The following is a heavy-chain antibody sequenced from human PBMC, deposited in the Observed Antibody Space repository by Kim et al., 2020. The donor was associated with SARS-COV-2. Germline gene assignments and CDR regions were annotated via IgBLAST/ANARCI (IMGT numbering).Heavy chain of an antibody. CDR2: IWYDGSNK. Sequence: GGSLRLSCAASGFTFSSYGMHWVRQAPGKGLEWVAVIWYDGSNKYYADSVKGRFTISRDNSKNTLYLQMNSLRAEDTAVYYCAKGRGSSSWLNDMYFYLWGRGTLVTVSS. V-gene: IGHV3-33*06. CDR3: AKGRGSSSWLNDMYFYL. D-gene: IGHD6-13*01. CDR1: GFTFSSYG. J-gene: IGHJ2*01.